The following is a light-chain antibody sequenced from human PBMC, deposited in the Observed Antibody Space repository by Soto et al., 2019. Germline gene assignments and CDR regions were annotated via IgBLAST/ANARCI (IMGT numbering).Light chain of an antibody. CDR1: QSVSSSY. J-gene: IGKJ4*01. Sequence: EIVLTHSPGTLSLSPVERATLSFSSSQSVSSSYLAWYQQKPGQAPRLLIYGASSRATGIPDRFSGGGSGTDFSLTISRLDPEDFAVYYCQQYGSSPLTFGGGTKVDI. V-gene: IGKV3-20*01. CDR3: QQYGSSPLT. CDR2: GAS.